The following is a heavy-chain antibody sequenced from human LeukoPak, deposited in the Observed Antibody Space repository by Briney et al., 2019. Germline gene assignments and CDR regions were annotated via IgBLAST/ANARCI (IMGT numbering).Heavy chain of an antibody. V-gene: IGHV1-69*13. CDR3: ARSSGSFDY. CDR1: GYTFTSYG. D-gene: IGHD6-19*01. Sequence: SVKVSCKASGYTFTSYGISWVRQAPGQGLEWTGGIIPIFGTANYAQKFQGRVTITADESTSTAYMELSSLRSEDTAVYYCARSSGSFDYWGQGTLVTVSS. J-gene: IGHJ4*02. CDR2: IIPIFGTA.